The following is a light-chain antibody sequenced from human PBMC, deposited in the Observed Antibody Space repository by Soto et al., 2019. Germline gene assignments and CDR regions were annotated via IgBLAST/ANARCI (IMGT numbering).Light chain of an antibody. CDR3: QQSHCTPTWT. CDR2: AAS. J-gene: IGKJ1*01. V-gene: IGKV1-39*01. Sequence: VRVSISVRSSHSNSSYINWYQHKPGKAPKLLIYAASSLQSGVPSTYSGSGSGTDSTFTISSMQPEDSETAHCQQSHCTPTWTFGQGTKVDIK. CDR1: HSNSSY.